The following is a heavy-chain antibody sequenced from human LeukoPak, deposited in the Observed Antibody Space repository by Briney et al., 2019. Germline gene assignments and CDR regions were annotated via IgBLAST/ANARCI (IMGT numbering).Heavy chain of an antibody. V-gene: IGHV3-48*04. CDR3: VTGDWGS. D-gene: IGHD7-27*01. CDR1: GFTFSTYT. J-gene: IGHJ4*02. CDR2: ITGTSSTI. Sequence: PGGSLRLSCAASGFTFSTYTMNWVRQAPGKGLEWVSYITGTSSTIYYADSVKGRFTVSRDNAKNSLYLQMNSLSAEDTAFYYCVTGDWGSWGQGTLVTVSS.